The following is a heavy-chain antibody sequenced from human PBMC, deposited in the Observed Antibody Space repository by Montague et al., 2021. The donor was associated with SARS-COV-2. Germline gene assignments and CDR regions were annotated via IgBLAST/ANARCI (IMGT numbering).Heavy chain of an antibody. CDR1: GVSISSSSFY. CDR2: IYYSGST. V-gene: IGHV4-39*07. D-gene: IGHD6-13*01. J-gene: IGHJ6*02. CDR3: ARVGRQQLVRLSGMDV. Sequence: SETLSLTCNVSGVSISSSSFYWGWIRQPPGKGLEWIGSIYYSGSTYYXPSLKSRVTISVDTSKNQFSLKLSSVTAADTAVYYCARVGRQQLVRLSGMDVWGQGTTVTVSS.